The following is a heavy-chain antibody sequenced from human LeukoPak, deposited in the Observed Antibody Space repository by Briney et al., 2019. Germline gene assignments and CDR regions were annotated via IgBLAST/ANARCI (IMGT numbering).Heavy chain of an antibody. CDR2: IYPGDSDT. V-gene: IGHV5-51*01. J-gene: IGHJ4*02. CDR1: GYSFTNSW. D-gene: IGHD2-2*01. CDR3: ATHLGYCSSTSCYSY. Sequence: GESLKISCKGSGYSFTNSWIAWVRQMPGKDLEWMGIIYPGDSDTRYSPSFQGQVTISADKSISTAYLQWSSLKASDTAMYYCATHLGYCSSTSCYSYWGQGTLVTVSS.